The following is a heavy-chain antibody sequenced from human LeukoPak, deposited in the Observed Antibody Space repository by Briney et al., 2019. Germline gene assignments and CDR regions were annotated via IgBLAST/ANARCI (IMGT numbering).Heavy chain of an antibody. V-gene: IGHV1-2*02. J-gene: IGHJ4*02. CDR3: ARGDDYGDYTGYY. CDR2: INPNSGGT. Sequence: ASVKVSCKASGGTFSGYYIYWVRQAPGQGLEWMGWINPNSGGTNYAQKLQGRVTMTRDTSISTAYMELSRLRSDDTAVYYCARGDDYGDYTGYYWGQGTLVTVSS. D-gene: IGHD4-17*01. CDR1: GGTFSGYY.